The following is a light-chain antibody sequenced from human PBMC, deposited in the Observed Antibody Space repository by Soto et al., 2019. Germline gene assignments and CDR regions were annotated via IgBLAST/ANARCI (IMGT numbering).Light chain of an antibody. Sequence: QSALTQPASVSGYPGQSITISCTGTSSDIGGYNYVSWYQQHPDKAPKLMIYDVSSRPSGVSTRFSASKSGNTASLTISGLQAEDEADYYCSSYTSSSALVFGTGTKVTVL. CDR1: SSDIGGYNY. CDR3: SSYTSSSALV. CDR2: DVS. V-gene: IGLV2-14*03. J-gene: IGLJ1*01.